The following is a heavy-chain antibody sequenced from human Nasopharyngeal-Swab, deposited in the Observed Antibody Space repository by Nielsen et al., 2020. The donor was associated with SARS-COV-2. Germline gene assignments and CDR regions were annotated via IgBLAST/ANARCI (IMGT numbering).Heavy chain of an antibody. CDR2: MNEDGSTT. CDR3: ARGPPIVVLTAILPDYYYLDV. J-gene: IGHJ6*03. Sequence: GGSLRLSCAASGFSVSSYWMHWVRQAPGKGLVWVSRMNEDGSTTNYADSVKGRFTISRDNAKNTLYLQMNNLRAEDTAVYYCARGPPIVVLTAILPDYYYLDVWGKGTTVTVSS. D-gene: IGHD2-21*02. V-gene: IGHV3-74*01. CDR1: GFSVSSYW.